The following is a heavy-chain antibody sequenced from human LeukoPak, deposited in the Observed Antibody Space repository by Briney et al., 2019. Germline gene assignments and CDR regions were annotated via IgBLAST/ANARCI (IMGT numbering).Heavy chain of an antibody. Sequence: GGALRLSGAASGLTFSSYSMNWVRQAPGRGLEWGSSIRSSNGYIYYADSVKGRFTISRDNAKNPVYLQMNSLRAEDTAVYYCARGSSGGGYWGQGTLVTVSS. CDR2: IRSSNGYI. CDR1: GLTFSSYS. J-gene: IGHJ4*02. CDR3: ARGSSGGGY. V-gene: IGHV3-21*01. D-gene: IGHD3-16*01.